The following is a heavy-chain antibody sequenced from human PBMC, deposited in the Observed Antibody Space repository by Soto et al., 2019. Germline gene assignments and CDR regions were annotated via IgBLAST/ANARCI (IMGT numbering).Heavy chain of an antibody. Sequence: GGSLRLSCAASGFTFSSYAMSWVRQAPGKGLEWVSAISGSGGSTYYADSGKGRFTISRDNSKNTLYLQMNSLRAEDTAVYYCAKGQGVVVVAGYYYYGMDVWGQGTTVTVSS. CDR1: GFTFSSYA. CDR2: ISGSGGST. V-gene: IGHV3-23*01. D-gene: IGHD2-15*01. CDR3: AKGQGVVVVAGYYYYGMDV. J-gene: IGHJ6*02.